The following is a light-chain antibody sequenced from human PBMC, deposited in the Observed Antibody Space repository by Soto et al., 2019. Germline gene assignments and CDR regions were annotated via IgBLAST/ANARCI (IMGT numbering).Light chain of an antibody. V-gene: IGLV2-14*01. J-gene: IGLJ1*01. CDR2: DVS. CDR3: SSYTSSSTPYV. Sequence: QSALTQPASVSGSPGQSITISCTGTSSVVGGYNYVSWYQQHPGKAPKLMIYDVSNRPSGVSNRFSGSKSGNTASLTISGRQAEDEADYYCSSYTSSSTPYVFGTGSKVAVL. CDR1: SSVVGGYNY.